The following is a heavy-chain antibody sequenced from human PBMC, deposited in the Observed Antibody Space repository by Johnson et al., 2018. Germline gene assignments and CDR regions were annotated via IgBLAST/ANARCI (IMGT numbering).Heavy chain of an antibody. Sequence: VQLLETGGGLVQPGGSLRLSCVVSGFSFSRSVMSWVRPAPGKGLEWVSTFDGGSGSTYYADSGKGRFTISRDSSKNTLYLQLNSLRGDDSAVYYCAYRMAALGQKYFQDWGQGALVIVSS. J-gene: IGHJ1*01. V-gene: IGHV3-23*01. CDR2: FDGGSGST. CDR3: AYRMAALGQKYFQD. D-gene: IGHD5-12*01. CDR1: GFSFSRSV.